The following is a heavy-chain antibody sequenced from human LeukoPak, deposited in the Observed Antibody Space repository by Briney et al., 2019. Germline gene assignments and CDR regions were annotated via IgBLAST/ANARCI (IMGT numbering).Heavy chain of an antibody. CDR1: GGSISSYY. J-gene: IGHJ6*02. D-gene: IGHD5-24*01. V-gene: IGHV4-59*01. CDR3: ARGRVPELSYYYYGMDV. Sequence: SETLSLTCTVSGGSISSYYWSWIRQPPGKGPEWIGYIYYSGSTNYNPSLKSRVTISVDTSKNQFSLKLSSVTAADTAVYYCARGRVPELSYYYYGMDVWGQGTTVTVSS. CDR2: IYYSGST.